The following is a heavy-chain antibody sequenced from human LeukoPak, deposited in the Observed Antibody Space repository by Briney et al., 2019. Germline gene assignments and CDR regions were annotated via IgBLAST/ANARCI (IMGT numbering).Heavy chain of an antibody. CDR1: GGSISSSSYD. CDR2: IYYGGST. CDR3: ARQGRDYYGSGSYVYFDP. Sequence: SETLSLTCSVSGGSISSSSYDWGWIRQPPGKGLEWIGNIYYGGSTYYNPSLKSRVTISVDTSKNQFSLKLISVTAADTAVYFCARQGRDYYGSGSYVYFDPWGQGTLVTVSS. J-gene: IGHJ5*02. V-gene: IGHV4-39*01. D-gene: IGHD3-10*01.